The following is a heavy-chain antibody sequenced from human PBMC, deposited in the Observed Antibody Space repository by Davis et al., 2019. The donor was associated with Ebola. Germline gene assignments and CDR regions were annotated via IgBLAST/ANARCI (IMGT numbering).Heavy chain of an antibody. J-gene: IGHJ6*04. CDR1: GYTFTSYG. V-gene: IGHV1-18*01. D-gene: IGHD2-8*02. Sequence: AASVKVSCKASGYTFTSYGISWVRQAPGQGMEWKGGNRDEQGNKKDAKKLQGRVTMTTDTSTSTAYMELSSLRSEDTAWYYCAREDPVVVYAGGYYYYGMDVWGKGTTVTVSS. CDR2: NRDEQGNK. CDR3: AREDPVVVYAGGYYYYGMDV.